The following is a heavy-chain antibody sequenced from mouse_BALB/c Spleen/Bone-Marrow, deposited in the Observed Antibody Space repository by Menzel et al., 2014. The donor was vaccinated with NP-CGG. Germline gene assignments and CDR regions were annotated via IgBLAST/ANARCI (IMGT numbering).Heavy chain of an antibody. CDR3: ARWYHGSGFAY. D-gene: IGHD1-1*01. V-gene: IGHV5-6-5*01. CDR2: ISSGGST. Sequence: EVQLVESGGGLVKPGGSLKLSCAASGFTFSSYAMSWVRQTPEKRLEWVASISSGGSTYYPDSVKGRFTISRDNARNILYLQMSSLRSEDTAMYYCARWYHGSGFAYWGQGTLVTVSA. J-gene: IGHJ3*01. CDR1: GFTFSSYA.